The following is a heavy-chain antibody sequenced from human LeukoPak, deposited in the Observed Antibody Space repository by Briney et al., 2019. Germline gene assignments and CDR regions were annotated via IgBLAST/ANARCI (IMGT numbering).Heavy chain of an antibody. CDR1: GYTFTTYA. CDR3: ARSQSDSFDY. V-gene: IGHV1-3*03. Sequence: ASVKVSCKASGYTFTTYAIHWVRQAPGQRLEWMGWINAGDGNTRYSQEFQGRVTITRDTSASTAYMELSSLRSEDMAVYYCARSQSDSFDYWGQGTLVTVSS. D-gene: IGHD2-21*02. CDR2: INAGDGNT. J-gene: IGHJ4*02.